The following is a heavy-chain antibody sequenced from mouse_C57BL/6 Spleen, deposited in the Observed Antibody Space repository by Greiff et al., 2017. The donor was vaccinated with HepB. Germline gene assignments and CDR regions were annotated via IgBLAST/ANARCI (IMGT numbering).Heavy chain of an antibody. D-gene: IGHD2-5*01. CDR2: ISGGGGNT. CDR1: GFTFSSYT. V-gene: IGHV5-9*01. J-gene: IGHJ4*01. CDR3: ARHDGYSNHDAMDY. Sequence: EVKLVESGGGLVKPGGSLKLSCAASGFTFSSYTMSWVRQTPEKRVEWVATISGGGGNTYYPDSVKGRFTISRDNAKNTLYLQMSSLRSEDTALYYCARHDGYSNHDAMDYWGQGTSVTVSS.